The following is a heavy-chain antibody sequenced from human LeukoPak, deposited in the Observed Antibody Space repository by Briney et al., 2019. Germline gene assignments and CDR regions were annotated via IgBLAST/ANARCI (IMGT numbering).Heavy chain of an antibody. CDR3: ARGHRDSGSYTRGYFDY. V-gene: IGHV3-21*01. D-gene: IGHD1-26*01. CDR1: GFTFSSYS. Sequence: GGSLRLSCAASGFTFSSYSMNWVRQAPGKGLEWVSSISSSSSYIYYADSVKGRFTISRDNAKNSLYLQMNSLRAEDTAVYYCARGHRDSGSYTRGYFDYWDQGTLVTVSS. CDR2: ISSSSSYI. J-gene: IGHJ4*02.